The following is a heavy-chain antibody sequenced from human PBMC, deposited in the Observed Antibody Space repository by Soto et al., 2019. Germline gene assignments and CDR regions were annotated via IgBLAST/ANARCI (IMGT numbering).Heavy chain of an antibody. CDR3: ARGQEGVVATH. J-gene: IGHJ4*01. D-gene: IGHD5-12*01. CDR1: GGSLSGYY. CDR2: VKDGGHT. Sequence: QVQLQQWGAGLLKPSETLSLKCAVTGGSLSGYYWSWIRQPPGKGLEWIGEVKDGGHTNYSPSLRGRVTISSATSNSQSSLRLNSVTAADTGVYYCARGQEGVVATHWDHGSLVTVSS. V-gene: IGHV4-34*01.